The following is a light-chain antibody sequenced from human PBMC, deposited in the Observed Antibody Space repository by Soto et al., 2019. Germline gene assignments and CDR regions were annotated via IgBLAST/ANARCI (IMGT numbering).Light chain of an antibody. Sequence: QSALTQPASVSGSPGQSIIISCTGTSSDVGSYNLVSWYQQHPGKAPKLMIYEDSKRPSGVSNRFSGSKSGNTASLTISGLQAEDEADYYCCSYAGSRIFGGGTKVTVL. CDR1: SSDVGSYNL. CDR3: CSYAGSRI. V-gene: IGLV2-23*01. CDR2: EDS. J-gene: IGLJ2*01.